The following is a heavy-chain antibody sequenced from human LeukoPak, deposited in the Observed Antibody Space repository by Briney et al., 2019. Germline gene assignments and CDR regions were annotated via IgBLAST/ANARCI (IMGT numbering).Heavy chain of an antibody. J-gene: IGHJ3*02. CDR2: IKQDGSEK. CDR1: GFTFSSYW. CDR3: AKGYNYGDYDAFDI. D-gene: IGHD4-17*01. Sequence: GGSLRLSCTASGFTFSSYWMSWVRQAPGKGLEWVANIKQDGSEKDYVDSVKGRFTISRDNAKNSLYLQMNSLRAEDTAVYYCAKGYNYGDYDAFDIWGQGTMVTVSS. V-gene: IGHV3-7*01.